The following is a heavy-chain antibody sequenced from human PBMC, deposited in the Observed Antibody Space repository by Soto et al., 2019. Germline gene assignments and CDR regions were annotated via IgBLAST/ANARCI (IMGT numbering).Heavy chain of an antibody. V-gene: IGHV4-30-4*01. CDR1: GCSLSSGTYY. CDR2: IYHSGSS. CDR3: ARDLLDTTVDYYFDS. J-gene: IGHJ4*02. Sequence: SETLSLTCTVSGCSLSSGTYYWSWIRQPPGKGLEWIGYIYHSGSSQSNPSLKSRVTISIDTSKNQFSLELRSVTAADTAVYYCARDLLDTTVDYYFDSWGPGRLVTVSS. D-gene: IGHD4-17*01.